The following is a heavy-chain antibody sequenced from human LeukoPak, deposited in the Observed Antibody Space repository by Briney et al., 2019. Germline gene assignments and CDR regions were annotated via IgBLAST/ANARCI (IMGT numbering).Heavy chain of an antibody. D-gene: IGHD2-2*01. CDR3: ARMPQGYCSSTSCRRWFDP. CDR2: ISAYIGNT. V-gene: IGHV1-18*01. J-gene: IGHJ5*02. Sequence: ASVKVSCKASGYTFTSYGISWVRQAPGQGLEWMGWISAYIGNTNYAQKLQGRVTMTTDTSTSTAYMELRSLRSDDTAVYYCARMPQGYCSSTSCRRWFDPWGQGALVTVSS. CDR1: GYTFTSYG.